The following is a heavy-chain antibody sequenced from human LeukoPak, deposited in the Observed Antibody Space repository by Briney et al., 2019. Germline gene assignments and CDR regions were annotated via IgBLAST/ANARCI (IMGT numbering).Heavy chain of an antibody. CDR2: VHLDGRT. J-gene: IGHJ6*02. D-gene: IGHD3-3*01. CDR1: GGSITTTNW. V-gene: IGHV4-4*02. CDR3: ARHRGALFGPKDV. Sequence: PSETLSLTCGVSGGSITTTNWWTWVRQPPGKGLECIGEVHLDGRTNYNPSLKSRVTMSVDTSKNQFSLKLSSVTAADTALYYCARHRGALFGPKDVWGQGTTVTVSS.